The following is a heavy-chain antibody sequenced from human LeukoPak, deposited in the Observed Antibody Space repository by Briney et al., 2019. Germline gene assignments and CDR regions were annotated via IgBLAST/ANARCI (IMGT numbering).Heavy chain of an antibody. V-gene: IGHV4-61*01. CDR3: ARLIGSAPNWFDP. D-gene: IGHD2-15*01. CDR2: LYYTGST. J-gene: IGHJ5*02. Sequence: ADPLSLPCTLSGGPVSSGNYYWSCLRQSPGEGLVWIGYLYYTGSTKYRPSHKSPVTISGGTSKNQFSLKLISVTAADTAVYFCARLIGSAPNWFDPWGQGILVNVSS. CDR1: GGPVSSGNYY.